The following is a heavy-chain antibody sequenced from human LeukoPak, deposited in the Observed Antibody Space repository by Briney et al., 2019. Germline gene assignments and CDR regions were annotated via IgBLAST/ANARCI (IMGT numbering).Heavy chain of an antibody. V-gene: IGHV4-59*08. D-gene: IGHD6-19*01. CDR1: GGSISNYY. CDR3: ARTISGWYYFDY. Sequence: SETLSLTCSVSGGSISNYYWSWIRQPPGKGLEWIGYINYSGSTDYNPSLKSRVTISVDTSKNQFSLKLSSVTAADSAVYSCARTISGWYYFDYWGQGTLVTVSS. J-gene: IGHJ4*02. CDR2: INYSGST.